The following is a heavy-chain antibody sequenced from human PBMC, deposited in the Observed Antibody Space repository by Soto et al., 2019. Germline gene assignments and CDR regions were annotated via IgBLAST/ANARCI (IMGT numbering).Heavy chain of an antibody. J-gene: IGHJ3*02. V-gene: IGHV3-13*01. D-gene: IGHD2-2*02. CDR1: GFTFSSYD. CDR2: IGTAGDT. CDR3: ARVCSSTSCYTAIAFDI. Sequence: GGSLRLSCAASGFTFSSYDMHWVRQATGKGLEWVSAIGTAGDTYYPGSVKGRFTISRENAKNSLYLQMNSLRAGDTAWYFWARVCSSTSCYTAIAFDIWGQGTIVTVSS.